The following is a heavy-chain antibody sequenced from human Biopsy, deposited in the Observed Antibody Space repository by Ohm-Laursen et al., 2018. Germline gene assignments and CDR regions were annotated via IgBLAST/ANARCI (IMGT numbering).Heavy chain of an antibody. CDR2: INQSGET. Sequence: SDTLSLTCTVYGATFSDYYWSWIRQPPGKGLEWIGQINQSGETKYNPSLQSRVTISAEVSKNQFSLKLRSLTAADTAIYYCGNEVYGRDYWGQGARVTASS. D-gene: IGHD4-17*01. V-gene: IGHV4-34*08. J-gene: IGHJ4*02. CDR1: GATFSDYY. CDR3: GNEVYGRDY.